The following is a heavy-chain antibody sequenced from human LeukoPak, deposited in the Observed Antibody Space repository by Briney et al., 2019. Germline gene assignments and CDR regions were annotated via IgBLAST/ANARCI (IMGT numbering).Heavy chain of an antibody. CDR1: GFTLTSYW. CDR2: VEHDGSRT. Sequence: PGGFLRLSCAASGFTLTSYWMHWVRQPPGKGLVWVSRVEHDGSRTAYADSVTGRFTISRDNARNMVYLQMNSLRAEDTAVYYCATDLGWGQGTLVTVSS. D-gene: IGHD4-17*01. V-gene: IGHV3-74*01. CDR3: ATDLG. J-gene: IGHJ4*02.